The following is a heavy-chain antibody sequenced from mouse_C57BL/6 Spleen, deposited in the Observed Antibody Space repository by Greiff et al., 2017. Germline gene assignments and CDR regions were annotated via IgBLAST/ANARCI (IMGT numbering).Heavy chain of an antibody. V-gene: IGHV2-9-1*01. CDR2: IWTGGGT. Sequence: VQLVESGPGLVAPSPSLSITCTVSGFSLTSTAISWVRQPPGKGLEWLGVIWTGGGTNYNSALKSRLSISNDNSKSQVFLKMNSLQTDDTARYYCARSGSPLGNYFDYWGQGTTLTVSS. J-gene: IGHJ2*01. CDR1: GFSLTSTA. D-gene: IGHD1-2*01. CDR3: ARSGSPLGNYFDY.